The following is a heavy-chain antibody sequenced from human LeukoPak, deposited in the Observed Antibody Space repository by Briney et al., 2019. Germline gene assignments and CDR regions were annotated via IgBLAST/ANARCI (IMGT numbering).Heavy chain of an antibody. V-gene: IGHV3-30-3*01. CDR3: ARDQERSGALDY. J-gene: IGHJ4*02. Sequence: GRSLRLSCAASGFTFSSYAMHWVRQAPGKGLEWVAVISYDGSNKYYADSVKGRFTISRDNSKNTLYLQMNSLRAEDTGVYYCARDQERSGALDYWGQGTLVTVSS. CDR2: ISYDGSNK. D-gene: IGHD1-26*01. CDR1: GFTFSSYA.